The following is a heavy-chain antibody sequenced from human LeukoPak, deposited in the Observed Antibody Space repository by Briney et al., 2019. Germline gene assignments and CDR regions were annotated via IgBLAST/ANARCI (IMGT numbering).Heavy chain of an antibody. J-gene: IGHJ6*02. D-gene: IGHD5-18*01. Sequence: ASVKVSCKASGYTFTSYGISWVRQAPGQGLEWMGWISAYNGNTNYAQKLQGRVTMTTDTSTSTAYMELRSLRSDDTAVCYCARDKPQLWINSYYYYGMDVWGQGTTVTVSS. CDR2: ISAYNGNT. V-gene: IGHV1-18*01. CDR1: GYTFTSYG. CDR3: ARDKPQLWINSYYYYGMDV.